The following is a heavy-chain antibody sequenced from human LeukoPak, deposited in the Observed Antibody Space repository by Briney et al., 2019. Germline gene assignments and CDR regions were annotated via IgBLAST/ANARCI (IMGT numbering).Heavy chain of an antibody. CDR2: INPNSGGT. J-gene: IGHJ4*02. CDR3: ARPRYYGSGSYYNADPRFDY. CDR1: GYTFTGYY. D-gene: IGHD3-10*01. V-gene: IGHV1-2*02. Sequence: ASVKVSCKASGYTFTGYYMHWVLQAPGPGLEWMGWINPNSGGTNYAQKFQGRVTMTRDTSISTAYMELSRLRSDDTAVYYCARPRYYGSGSYYNADPRFDYWGQGALVTVSS.